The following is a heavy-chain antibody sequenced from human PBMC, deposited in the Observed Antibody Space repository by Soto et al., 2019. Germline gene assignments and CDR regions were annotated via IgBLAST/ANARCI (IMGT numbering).Heavy chain of an antibody. CDR1: GYTFTNYG. D-gene: IGHD2-2*01. CDR3: ARVIPGAEAWFGP. J-gene: IGHJ5*02. Sequence: GXSVKVSCKASGYTFTNYGVTWVRQAPGQGLEWMGWISAYTDNPNYAQKFQGRVTMTIDTSTTTAYMDLRSLTSDDTAVYYCARVIPGAEAWFGPWGQGTLVTVSS. V-gene: IGHV1-18*01. CDR2: ISAYTDNP.